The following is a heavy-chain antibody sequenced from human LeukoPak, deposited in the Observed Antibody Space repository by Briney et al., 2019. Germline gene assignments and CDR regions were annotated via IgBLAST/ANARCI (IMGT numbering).Heavy chain of an antibody. CDR3: ARNGGNSDYDY. Sequence: SETLSHTCAVSGGSISSSSSICWTWVRQPPGKGLEWIGEIYHSGATNYNPSLKSRVTMLLDKSKNQFSLKLNSVTAADTAVYYCARNGGNSDYDYWGQGTLVTVSA. D-gene: IGHD4-23*01. J-gene: IGHJ4*02. V-gene: IGHV4-4*02. CDR2: IYHSGAT. CDR1: GGSISSSSSIC.